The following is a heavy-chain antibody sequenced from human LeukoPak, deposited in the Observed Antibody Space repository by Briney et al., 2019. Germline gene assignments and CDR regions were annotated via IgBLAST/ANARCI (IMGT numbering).Heavy chain of an antibody. V-gene: IGHV3-23*01. CDR2: ISGSGGST. CDR3: ARGVRGVIIDY. J-gene: IGHJ4*02. Sequence: PGGSLRLSCAASGFTFSNYWMTWVRRAPGKGLEWVSAISGSGGSTYYADSVKGRFTISRDNSKNTLYLQMNSLRAEDTAVYYCARGVRGVIIDYWGQGTLVTVSS. CDR1: GFTFSNYW. D-gene: IGHD3-10*01.